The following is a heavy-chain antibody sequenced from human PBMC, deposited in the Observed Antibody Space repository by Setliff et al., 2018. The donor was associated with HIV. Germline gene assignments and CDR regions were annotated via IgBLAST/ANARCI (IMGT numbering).Heavy chain of an antibody. J-gene: IGHJ6*03. Sequence: ASVKVSCKASGYTFTGYYMHWVRQAPGQGLEWMGWINPNSGGTNYAQKFQGRVTMTRDTSISTAYMELSRLRSDDTAVYYCARDLLAVANTYYYYYMDVWGKGTTFTVSS. D-gene: IGHD6-19*01. CDR3: ARDLLAVANTYYYYYMDV. CDR1: GYTFTGYY. CDR2: INPNSGGT. V-gene: IGHV1-2*02.